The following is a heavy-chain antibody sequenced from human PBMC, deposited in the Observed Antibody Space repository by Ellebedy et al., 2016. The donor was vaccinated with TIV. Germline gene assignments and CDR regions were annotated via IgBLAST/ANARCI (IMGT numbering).Heavy chain of an antibody. CDR1: GGSIATYY. CDR2: IFYSGST. Sequence: MPSETLSLTCTVSGGSIATYYWSWLRPPPGKRLEWIGYIFYSGSTNYNPSLQRRVTISADTSKNQFSLKLTSVTAADTAIYYCTHSPRRQWFPFDSGGQGLLVTVSS. V-gene: IGHV4-59*08. CDR3: THSPRRQWFPFDS. J-gene: IGHJ4*02. D-gene: IGHD3-22*01.